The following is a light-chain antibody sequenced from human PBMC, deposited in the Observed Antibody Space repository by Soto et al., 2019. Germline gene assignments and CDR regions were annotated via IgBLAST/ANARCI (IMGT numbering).Light chain of an antibody. CDR3: QQYYNWPLT. CDR1: QGIRND. V-gene: IGKV1-17*01. Sequence: DIQMTQSPSSLSASVGDRVTITCRASQGIRNDLGWYQQRQGKAPKRLIYAASSLQIGVPSRFSGSGSGTEFTLTISSLQSEDFAVYYCQQYYNWPLTFGQGTELEIK. J-gene: IGKJ2*01. CDR2: AAS.